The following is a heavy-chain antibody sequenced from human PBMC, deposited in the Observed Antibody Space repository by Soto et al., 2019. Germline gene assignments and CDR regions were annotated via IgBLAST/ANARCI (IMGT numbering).Heavy chain of an antibody. J-gene: IGHJ4*02. CDR3: ARAPVSYGFDY. CDR2: INHSGST. V-gene: IGHV4-34*01. Sequence: SETLSLTCAVYGRSFSGYYWSWIRQPPGKGLEWIGEINHSGSTNYNPSLKSRVTISVDASKNQFSLKLSSVTAADTAVYYCARAPVSYGFDYWGQGTLVTVSS. CDR1: GRSFSGYY. D-gene: IGHD5-18*01.